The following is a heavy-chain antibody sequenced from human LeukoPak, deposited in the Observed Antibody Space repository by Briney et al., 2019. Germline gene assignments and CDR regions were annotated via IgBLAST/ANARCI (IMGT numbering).Heavy chain of an antibody. Sequence: SQTLSLTCTVSGGSINSGEYYWSWIRQPPGKGLEWIGYIYYSGRTYSNPSLKSRLALSVDTSKNQFSLKLSSVTAADTAVYFCARYCDILSYMDVWGKGTTVTVSS. J-gene: IGHJ6*03. CDR1: GGSINSGEYY. CDR3: ARYCDILSYMDV. D-gene: IGHD3-9*01. V-gene: IGHV4-30-4*08. CDR2: IYYSGRT.